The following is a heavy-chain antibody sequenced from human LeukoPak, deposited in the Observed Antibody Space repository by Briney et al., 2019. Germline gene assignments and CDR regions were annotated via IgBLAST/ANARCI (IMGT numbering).Heavy chain of an antibody. CDR2: IRSKTHGETI. V-gene: IGHV3-15*07. CDR3: TRGAIVGARATRAFDF. D-gene: IGHD1-26*01. CDR1: GFTFSNVW. Sequence: GGSLRLSCAASGFTFSNVWMNWVRQAPGKGLEWVGRIRSKTHGETIDYAAPVRGRFTISRDDSKNTLYLQLNSLRVEDTALYSCTRGAIVGARATRAFDFWGQGTMVTVSS. J-gene: IGHJ3*01.